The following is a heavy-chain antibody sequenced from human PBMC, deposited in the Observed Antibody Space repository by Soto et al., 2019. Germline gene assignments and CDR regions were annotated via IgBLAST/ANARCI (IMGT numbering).Heavy chain of an antibody. J-gene: IGHJ6*02. CDR1: GDSVSSNSAA. D-gene: IGHD6-13*01. Sequence: SQTLSLTCAISGDSVSSNSAAWNWIRQSPSRGLEWLGRTYCRSKWYNDYAVSVKSRVTINPDTSKDQFSLQLNSVTPEDTAVYYCAHSSPDYYYYGMDVWGQGTTVTVSS. V-gene: IGHV6-1*01. CDR2: TYCRSKWYN. CDR3: AHSSPDYYYYGMDV.